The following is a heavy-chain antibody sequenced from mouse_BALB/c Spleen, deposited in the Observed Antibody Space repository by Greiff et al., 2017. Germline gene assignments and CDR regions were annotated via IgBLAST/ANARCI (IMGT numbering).Heavy chain of an antibody. CDR3: ARHYDYDYYFDY. CDR2: ISSGGSYT. V-gene: IGHV5-6*01. J-gene: IGHJ2*01. CDR1: GFTFSSYG. Sequence: VHLVESGGDLVKPGGSLKLSCAASGFTFSSYGMSWVRQTPDKRLEWVATISSGGSYTYYPDSVKGRFTISRDNAKNTLYLQMSSLKSEDTAMYYCARHYDYDYYFDYWGQGTTLTVSS. D-gene: IGHD2-4*01.